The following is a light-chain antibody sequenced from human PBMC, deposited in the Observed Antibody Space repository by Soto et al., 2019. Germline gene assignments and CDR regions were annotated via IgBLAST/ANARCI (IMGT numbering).Light chain of an antibody. V-gene: IGLV2-14*01. J-gene: IGLJ2*01. CDR3: SSYTSSIDVV. CDR2: DVS. Sequence: QSVLTQPASVSGSPGQSITISCTGTSSDVGGYNYVSWYQQHLGKAPKLMIYDVSNRPSGVSNRFSGSKSGNTASLTISGLQAEDEADYYCSSYTSSIDVVFGGGTKVTVL. CDR1: SSDVGGYNY.